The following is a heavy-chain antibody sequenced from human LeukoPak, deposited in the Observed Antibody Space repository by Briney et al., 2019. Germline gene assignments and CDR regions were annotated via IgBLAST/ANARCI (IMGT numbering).Heavy chain of an antibody. CDR2: IYPGDSDT. D-gene: IGHD3-22*01. CDR3: ARHWKYYYVSSDTIDY. J-gene: IGHJ4*02. CDR1: GYSFTSYW. V-gene: IGHV5-51*01. Sequence: GESLKISCKGSGYSFTSYWIGWVRQMPGKGLEWMGIIYPGDSDTRYSPSFQGQVTISADKSISTAYLQWSSLKASDTAMYYCARHWKYYYVSSDTIDYWGQGTLVTVSS.